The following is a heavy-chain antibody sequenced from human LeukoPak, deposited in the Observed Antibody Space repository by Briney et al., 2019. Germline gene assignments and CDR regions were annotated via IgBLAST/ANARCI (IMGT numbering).Heavy chain of an antibody. V-gene: IGHV3-23*01. CDR1: GFTFSSYA. Sequence: GGSLRLCCAASGFTFSSYAMSWVRQAPGKGLEWVSAISGSGGSTYYADSVKGRFTISRDNSKNTLYLQMNSLRAEDTAVYYCAKDRSASIVGAPDFDYWGQGTLVTVSS. D-gene: IGHD1-26*01. CDR2: ISGSGGST. J-gene: IGHJ4*02. CDR3: AKDRSASIVGAPDFDY.